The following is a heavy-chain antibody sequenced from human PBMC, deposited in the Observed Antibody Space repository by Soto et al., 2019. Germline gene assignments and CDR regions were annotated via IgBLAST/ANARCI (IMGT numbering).Heavy chain of an antibody. V-gene: IGHV1-18*01. Sequence: VQLVQSGGEVKKPGASEKVSCKTSGHSFTTYGISWVRQAPGQGLEWMGWISAYNGNTNYAQKLQDRVTMTTDTSTSTAYMELRSLRSDDTAVYYCAREGPAPYYYYGMDVWGQGSTVTVSS. CDR2: ISAYNGNT. CDR3: AREGPAPYYYYGMDV. J-gene: IGHJ6*02. CDR1: GHSFTTYG.